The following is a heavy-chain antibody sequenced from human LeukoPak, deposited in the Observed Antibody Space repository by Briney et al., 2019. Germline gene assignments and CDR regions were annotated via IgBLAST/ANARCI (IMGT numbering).Heavy chain of an antibody. J-gene: IGHJ3*02. CDR3: ATGDYYDSSGYYFGAFDI. V-gene: IGHV4-39*07. Sequence: SETLSLTCAVSGGSISSSSYYWGWIRQPPGKGLEWIGSIYYSGSTYYNPSLKSRVTITVDTSKNQFSLKLSSVTAADTAVYYCATGDYYDSSGYYFGAFDIWGQGTMVTVSS. D-gene: IGHD3-22*01. CDR2: IYYSGST. CDR1: GGSISSSSYY.